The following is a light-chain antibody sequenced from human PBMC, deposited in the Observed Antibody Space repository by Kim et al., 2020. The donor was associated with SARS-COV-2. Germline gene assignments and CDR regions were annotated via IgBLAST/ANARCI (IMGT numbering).Light chain of an antibody. J-gene: IGLJ3*02. CDR1: RSNIGSNY. V-gene: IGLV1-47*01. CDR2: RNN. Sequence: GQRGTISCSGSRSNIGSNYVYWYQQLPGTAPKLLIYRNNQRPSGVPDRFSGSKSGTSASLAISGLRSEDEADYYCAAWDDSLSGWVFGGGTKLTVL. CDR3: AAWDDSLSGWV.